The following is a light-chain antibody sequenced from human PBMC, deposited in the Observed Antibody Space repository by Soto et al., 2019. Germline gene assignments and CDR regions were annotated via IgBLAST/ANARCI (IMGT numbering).Light chain of an antibody. CDR3: QSYDSSNQDVV. Sequence: NFMLTQPHSVSESPGKTGTISCTRSSGSIANNYVQWYQQRPGSAPSTVIYDDDQRPSGVPDRFSGSIDSSSNSASLTISGLKTEDEADYYCQSYDSSNQDVVFGGGTKVTVL. CDR2: DDD. J-gene: IGLJ2*01. V-gene: IGLV6-57*04. CDR1: SGSIANNY.